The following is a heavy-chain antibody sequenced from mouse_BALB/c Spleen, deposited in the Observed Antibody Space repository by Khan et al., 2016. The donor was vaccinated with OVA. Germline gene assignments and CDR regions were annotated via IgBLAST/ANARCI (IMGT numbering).Heavy chain of an antibody. CDR3: ARVYGGDFDY. Sequence: EVQLQESGPGLLKPSQSLSLTCTVTGYSITSDYAWNWIRQFPGNKLEWMGFISYSGNTNYNPSLKSRISITRDTTKNQFFLQLNSVTIEDTATYYCARVYGGDFDYWGQGTTLTVSS. V-gene: IGHV3-2*02. CDR2: ISYSGNT. D-gene: IGHD1-1*01. J-gene: IGHJ2*01. CDR1: GYSITSDYA.